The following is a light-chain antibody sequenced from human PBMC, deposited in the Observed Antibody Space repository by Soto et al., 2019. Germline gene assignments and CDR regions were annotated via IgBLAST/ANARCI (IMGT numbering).Light chain of an antibody. Sequence: EIVLTQSPGTLSLSPGEGATLSCRASQSVSSSFLAWYQQKVGQAPRLLIFGASSRATGIPDRFSGSGSGTDFTLTVNRLEPEDFAVYYCQQYGSSPWTFGQGTKVDI. V-gene: IGKV3-20*01. J-gene: IGKJ1*01. CDR3: QQYGSSPWT. CDR2: GAS. CDR1: QSVSSSF.